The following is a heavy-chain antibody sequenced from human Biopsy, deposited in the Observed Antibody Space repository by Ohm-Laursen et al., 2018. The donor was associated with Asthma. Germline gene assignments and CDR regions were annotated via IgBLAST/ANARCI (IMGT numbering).Heavy chain of an antibody. V-gene: IGHV3-30*03. D-gene: IGHD1-1*01. CDR1: KFIFSNYA. J-gene: IGHJ3*01. Sequence: SLRLSCTASKFIFSNYAMHWVRQSPDKGLEWLAVISFDETDQFYADSVKGRFTVSRDNPNNTLYLQLNSLRPADTAIYYCARGQVSKVQLDRPRVFHLWGQGTVVTVSS. CDR2: ISFDETDQ. CDR3: ARGQVSKVQLDRPRVFHL.